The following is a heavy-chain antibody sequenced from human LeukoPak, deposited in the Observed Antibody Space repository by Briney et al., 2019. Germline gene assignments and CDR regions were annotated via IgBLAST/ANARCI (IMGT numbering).Heavy chain of an antibody. CDR3: AKAGRSGWYPGWPFDI. D-gene: IGHD6-19*01. CDR2: IRDIGAST. Sequence: GGSLGLSCAASGFTFLTYAMSWVRQAPGKVLQWVSVIRDIGASTYYAASVKGRFTISRDNSKNTLYLQMNSLRAEDTAVYYCAKAGRSGWYPGWPFDIWGQGTMVTVSS. V-gene: IGHV3-23*01. J-gene: IGHJ3*02. CDR1: GFTFLTYA.